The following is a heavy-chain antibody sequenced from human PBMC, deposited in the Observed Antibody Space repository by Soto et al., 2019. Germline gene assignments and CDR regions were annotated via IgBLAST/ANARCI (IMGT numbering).Heavy chain of an antibody. J-gene: IGHJ6*02. CDR3: ARDFSSHQPLAVYDLSGYGMDV. D-gene: IGHD3-3*01. V-gene: IGHV3-30-3*01. CDR1: GFTFSSYA. CDR2: ISYDGSNK. Sequence: PGGSLRLSCAASGFTFSSYAMHWVRQAPGKGLEWVAVISYDGSNKYYADSVKGRFTISRDNSKNTLYLQMNSLRAEDTAVYYCARDFSSHQPLAVYDLSGYGMDVWGQGTTVTVSS.